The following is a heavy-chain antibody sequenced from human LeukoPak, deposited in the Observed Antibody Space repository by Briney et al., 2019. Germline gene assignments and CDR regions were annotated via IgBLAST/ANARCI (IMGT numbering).Heavy chain of an antibody. CDR1: GFTFSSYS. V-gene: IGHV3-21*06. J-gene: IGHJ6*03. CDR3: ARAPPGIATLAGYMDV. CDR2: ISSSSSYI. D-gene: IGHD6-6*01. Sequence: GGSLRLSCAASGFTFSSYSMNWVRQAPGKGLEWVPFISSSSSYIYYTDSVKGRFTISRDNARNSLFLQMNSLRADDTAVYYCARAPPGIATLAGYMDVWGKGTTVTVSS.